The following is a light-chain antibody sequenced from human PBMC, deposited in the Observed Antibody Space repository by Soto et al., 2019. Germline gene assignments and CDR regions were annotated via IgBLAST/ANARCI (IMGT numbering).Light chain of an antibody. CDR2: RNN. V-gene: IGLV1-47*01. CDR1: SSNIGSNY. Sequence: QLVLTQPPSASGTPGQRVTISCSGRSSNIGSNYVYWYQQLPGTAPKLLIYRNNQRPSGVPDRFSGSKSGTSASLAISGLRSEDEADYYCAAWDDSLSGPVFGGGTKVTVL. CDR3: AAWDDSLSGPV. J-gene: IGLJ3*02.